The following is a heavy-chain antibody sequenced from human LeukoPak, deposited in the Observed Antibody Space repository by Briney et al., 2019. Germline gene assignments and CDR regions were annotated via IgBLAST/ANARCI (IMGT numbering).Heavy chain of an antibody. CDR1: GGTFSSYA. J-gene: IGHJ4*02. CDR2: IIPIFGTA. V-gene: IGHV1-69*05. Sequence: ASVKVSCKASGGTFSSYAISWVRQAPGQGLEWMGGIIPIFGTANYAQKFQGRVTITTDESTSTAYMELSSLRSEDTAVYYCARAVGATQWGNQYYFDYWGQGTLVTVSS. CDR3: ARAVGATQWGNQYYFDY. D-gene: IGHD1-26*01.